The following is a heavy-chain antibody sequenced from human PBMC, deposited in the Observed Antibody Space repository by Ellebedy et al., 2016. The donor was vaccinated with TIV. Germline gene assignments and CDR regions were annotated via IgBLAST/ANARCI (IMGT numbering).Heavy chain of an antibody. CDR2: MYHSGST. J-gene: IGHJ3*02. CDR3: ATFRNLDGFDI. CDR1: GYSIRSGNY. V-gene: IGHV4-38-2*02. Sequence: SETLSLTCTVSGYSIRSGNYWGWIRQPPGKGVEWIGSMYHSGSTYYNPSLKRRVTISVDMFKNQFSLKLSSVTAADTAVYYCATFRNLDGFDIWGQGTMVTVSS.